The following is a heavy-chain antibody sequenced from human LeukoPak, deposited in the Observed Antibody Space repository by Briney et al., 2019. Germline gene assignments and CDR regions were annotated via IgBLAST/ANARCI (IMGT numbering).Heavy chain of an antibody. Sequence: PSETLSLTCTVSGASISSSRYYWGWIRQPPGKGLEWIGSISYSGTTYYNPSLKSRGSISVDTSRNQFSLKLSSVTAADTAVYFCAGARITMVRGGADYYYYGMDVWGQGTTVTVAS. J-gene: IGHJ6*02. CDR1: GASISSSRYY. D-gene: IGHD3-10*01. CDR2: ISYSGTT. V-gene: IGHV4-39*07. CDR3: AGARITMVRGGADYYYYGMDV.